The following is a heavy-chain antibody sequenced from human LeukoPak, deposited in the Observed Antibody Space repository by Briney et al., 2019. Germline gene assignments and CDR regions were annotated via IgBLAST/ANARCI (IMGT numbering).Heavy chain of an antibody. CDR2: ISSSSSSI. Sequence: GGSLRLSCAASAFTFSVYSITWVRQAPGEGLECVSSISSSSSSIYYADSVKGRFTISRDNAKNSLFLQMNSLRAEDTAVYYCARCSDRGWYYFDYWGQGTLVTVSS. D-gene: IGHD6-19*01. CDR3: ARCSDRGWYYFDY. V-gene: IGHV3-21*01. J-gene: IGHJ4*02. CDR1: AFTFSVYS.